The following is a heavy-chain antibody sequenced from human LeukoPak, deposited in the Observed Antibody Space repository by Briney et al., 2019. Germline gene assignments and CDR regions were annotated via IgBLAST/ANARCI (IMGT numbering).Heavy chain of an antibody. CDR1: GFTFSSYG. V-gene: IGHV3-33*01. D-gene: IGHD6-19*01. CDR3: ARDRGYSSGRGKDY. CDR2: IWYDGSNK. J-gene: IGHJ4*02. Sequence: PRGSLRLSCAASGFTFSSYGMHWVRQAPGKGLEWVAVIWYDGSNKYYADSVKGRFTISRDNSKNTLYLQMNSLRAEDTAVYYCARDRGYSSGRGKDYWGQGTLVTVSS.